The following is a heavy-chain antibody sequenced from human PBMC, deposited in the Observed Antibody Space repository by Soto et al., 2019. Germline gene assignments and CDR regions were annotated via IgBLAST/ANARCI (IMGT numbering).Heavy chain of an antibody. J-gene: IGHJ5*02. V-gene: IGHV4-34*01. CDR3: ARDVHPTWGWMHRFDP. Sequence: QVQLQQWGAGLLKPSETLSLTCAVYGGSFSGYYWSWIRQPPGKGLEWIGEINHNGSTNYNPSLKIRVSLSVGTSKNQFSLKLSSVTAAETAVYYCARDVHPTWGWMHRFDPWGQGTLVTVSS. D-gene: IGHD3-16*01. CDR1: GGSFSGYY. CDR2: INHNGST.